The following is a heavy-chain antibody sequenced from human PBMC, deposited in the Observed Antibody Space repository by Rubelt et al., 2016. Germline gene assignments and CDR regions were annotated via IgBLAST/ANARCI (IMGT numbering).Heavy chain of an antibody. CDR3: ATSYYGDYFYFDY. CDR1: GGSFSGYY. D-gene: IGHD4-17*01. Sequence: QVQLQQWGAGLLKPSETLSLTCAVYGGSFSGYYWSWIRQHPVKGLEWIGYIYYSVSTYYNPSLKSRVTISVDTSKNQFSLKLSSVTAADTAVYYCATSYYGDYFYFDYWGQGTLVSVSS. V-gene: IGHV4-34*01. J-gene: IGHJ4*02. CDR2: IYYSVST.